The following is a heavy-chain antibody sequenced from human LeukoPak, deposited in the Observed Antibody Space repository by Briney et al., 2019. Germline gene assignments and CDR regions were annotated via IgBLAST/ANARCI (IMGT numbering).Heavy chain of an antibody. CDR2: INPNSGGT. D-gene: IGHD1-14*01. CDR1: GYTFTGYY. J-gene: IGHJ4*02. V-gene: IGHV1-2*02. Sequence: ASVKVSCKASGYTFTGYYMHWVRQAPGQGLEWVGWINPNSGGTNYSQKFQGRVYMTRDTSISTAYMELSRLRSDDTAVYYCARVVAGDPIFIYWGQGTLVTVSS. CDR3: ARVVAGDPIFIY.